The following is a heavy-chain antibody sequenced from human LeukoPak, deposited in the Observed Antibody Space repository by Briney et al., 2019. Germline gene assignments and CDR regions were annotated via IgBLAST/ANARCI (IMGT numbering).Heavy chain of an antibody. V-gene: IGHV3-7*01. CDR1: GFTFSTYW. Sequence: GGSLRLSCAASGFTFSTYWMNWVRQAPGKGLEWVANINEDGSEKYYADFVKDRFTISRDNANNSLYLQMNSLRAEDTAVYYCARDFTPLIQFWPRSLDYNYGMDVWGQGTTVTVSS. CDR3: ARDFTPLIQFWPRSLDYNYGMDV. D-gene: IGHD5-24*01. CDR2: INEDGSEK. J-gene: IGHJ6*02.